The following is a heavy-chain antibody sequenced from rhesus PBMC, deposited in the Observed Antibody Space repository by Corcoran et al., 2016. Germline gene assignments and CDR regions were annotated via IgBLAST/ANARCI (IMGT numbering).Heavy chain of an antibody. J-gene: IGHJ4*01. CDR3: GSTDCSSSDCSSGDF. CDR2: FHGCGVLT. CDR1: GGSIRSYHW. V-gene: IGHV4-93*01. Sequence: QVQLQESGPAVVKPSETLSLTCAVSGGSIRSYHWWSGIRQSPGQGLEWIGGFHGCGVLTDSTPFIRIRVSISTSTSKNPWSLKVTSVTAADTAVYYCGSTDCSSSDCSSGDFWGQGVLVTVSS. D-gene: IGHD2-15*01.